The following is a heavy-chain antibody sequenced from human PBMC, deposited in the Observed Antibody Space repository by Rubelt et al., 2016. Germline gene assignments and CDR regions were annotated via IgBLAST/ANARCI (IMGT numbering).Heavy chain of an antibody. CDR3: VRGYLEAHFDY. CDR1: GGSFSGYY. CDR2: INHSGST. J-gene: IGHJ4*02. D-gene: IGHD2/OR15-2a*01. Sequence: QVQLQQWGAGLLKPSETLSLTCAVYGGSFSGYYWSWIRQPPGKGLEWIGEINHSGSTNYNPSLKSRVTISVDTSKNQFSLQLNSVTPEDTAVYYCVRGYLEAHFDYWGQGTLVTVSS. V-gene: IGHV4-34*01.